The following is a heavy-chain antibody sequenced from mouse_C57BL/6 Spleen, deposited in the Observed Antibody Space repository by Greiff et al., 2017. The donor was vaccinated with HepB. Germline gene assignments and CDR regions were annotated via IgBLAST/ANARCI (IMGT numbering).Heavy chain of an antibody. CDR3: AIGYYGSSYGFAY. D-gene: IGHD1-1*01. V-gene: IGHV1-47*01. CDR1: GYTFPTYP. Sequence: QVQLQQSGAELVKPGASVKMSCKASGYTFPTYPIEWMKQNHGKSLEWIGNFHPYNDDTKYNEKFKGKATLTVEKSSSTVYLELSRLTSDDSAVYYCAIGYYGSSYGFAYWGQGTLVTVSA. J-gene: IGHJ3*01. CDR2: FHPYNDDT.